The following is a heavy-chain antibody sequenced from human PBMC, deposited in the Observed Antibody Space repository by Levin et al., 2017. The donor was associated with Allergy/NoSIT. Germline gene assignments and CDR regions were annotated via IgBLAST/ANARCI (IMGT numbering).Heavy chain of an antibody. CDR2: IYWDDDK. J-gene: IGHJ4*02. D-gene: IGHD3-10*01. CDR1: GFSLSSDGVT. V-gene: IGHV2-5*02. Sequence: SGPTLVKPTQTLTLTCTFSGFSLSSDGVTVGWIRQPPGKALEWLAAIYWDDDKRYSPSLKSRLTISKDTSQNHVVLTMTNMDPVDTATYYCVHSRRTRMWFGELYPADYWGQGTLVTVSS. CDR3: VHSRRTRMWFGELYPADY.